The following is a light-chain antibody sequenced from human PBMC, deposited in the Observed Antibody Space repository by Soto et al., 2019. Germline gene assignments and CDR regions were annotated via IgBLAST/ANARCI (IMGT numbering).Light chain of an antibody. CDR3: QQRSSWPLT. CDR2: DAS. Sequence: EIVLTQSPATLSLSPGERATLSCRASQSVNTYLAWYQQKPGQAPRLLIYDASTRATGIPARFSGSGSGTDFTVTISSLEPEDFAIYYCQQRSSWPLTFGGGTKVDIK. J-gene: IGKJ4*01. CDR1: QSVNTY. V-gene: IGKV3-11*01.